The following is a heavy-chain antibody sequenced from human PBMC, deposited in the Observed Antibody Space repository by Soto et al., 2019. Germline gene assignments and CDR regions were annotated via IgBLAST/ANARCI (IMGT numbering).Heavy chain of an antibody. J-gene: IGHJ4*02. D-gene: IGHD1-20*01. Sequence: GSLRLSGAASGFTFTNYAMSWVRQAPGKGLEWVSTISGTGGNTYYADSVKGRFTISRDNSKNTVYLQMNSLRAEDTAVYYCVKAVYLLDFDYWGQGTLVTVSS. V-gene: IGHV3-23*01. CDR1: GFTFTNYA. CDR2: ISGTGGNT. CDR3: VKAVYLLDFDY.